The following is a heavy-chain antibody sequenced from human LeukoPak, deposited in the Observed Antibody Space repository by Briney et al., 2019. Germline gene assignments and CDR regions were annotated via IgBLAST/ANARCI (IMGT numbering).Heavy chain of an antibody. Sequence: GASVKVSCKASGYTFTDYYMHWVQQAPGKGLEWMGRVDPEDGGTIYAEKFQGRVTITADTSTDTAYMELSSLRSEDTAVYYCASWEHFYGMDVWGQGTTVTVSS. CDR3: ASWEHFYGMDV. J-gene: IGHJ6*02. V-gene: IGHV1-69-2*01. D-gene: IGHD1-26*01. CDR1: GYTFTDYY. CDR2: VDPEDGGT.